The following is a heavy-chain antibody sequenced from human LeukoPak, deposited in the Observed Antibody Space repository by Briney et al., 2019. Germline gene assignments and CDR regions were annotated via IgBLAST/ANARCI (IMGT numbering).Heavy chain of an antibody. J-gene: IGHJ4*02. CDR2: ISGSGGST. CDR3: AKARHYDSSGYYYGAPYYFDY. CDR1: GFTFSSYA. Sequence: PGGSLRLSCAASGFTFSSYAMSWVRQAPGEGLEWVSAISGSGGSTYYADSVKGRFTISRDNSKNTLYLQMNSLRAEDTAVYYCAKARHYDSSGYYYGAPYYFDYWGQGTLVTVSS. V-gene: IGHV3-23*01. D-gene: IGHD3-22*01.